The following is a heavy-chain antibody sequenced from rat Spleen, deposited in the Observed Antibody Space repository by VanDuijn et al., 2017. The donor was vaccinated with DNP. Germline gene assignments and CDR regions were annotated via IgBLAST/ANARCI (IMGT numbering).Heavy chain of an antibody. CDR1: GFTFSDYY. V-gene: IGHV5-20*01. CDR2: ITNTGGST. CDR3: TSNPHIRTAAPFDY. Sequence: EVQLVESDGGLVQPGRSLKLSCAVSGFTFSDYYMAWVRQAPAKGLEWVASITNTGGSTYYRDSVKGRFTISRDNAKNTLYLQMDSLRSEDTATYYCTSNPHIRTAAPFDYWGQGVMVTVSS. J-gene: IGHJ2*01. D-gene: IGHD3-8*01.